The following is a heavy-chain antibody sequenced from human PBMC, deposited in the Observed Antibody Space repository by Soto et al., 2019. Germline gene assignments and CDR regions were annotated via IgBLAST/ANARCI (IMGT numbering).Heavy chain of an antibody. Sequence: SETLSLTCAVYGGSFSAYYWSWVRQPPGKGLEWIGEIIHSESTKYNPSLKSRVTISVDTSKNQFSLKLNSVSAADTAVYFCARGGAQAFRGSGTYHFGYGMDVWGQGIAVTVSS. V-gene: IGHV4-34*01. D-gene: IGHD3-10*01. CDR2: IIHSEST. CDR1: GGSFSAYY. CDR3: ARGGAQAFRGSGTYHFGYGMDV. J-gene: IGHJ6*02.